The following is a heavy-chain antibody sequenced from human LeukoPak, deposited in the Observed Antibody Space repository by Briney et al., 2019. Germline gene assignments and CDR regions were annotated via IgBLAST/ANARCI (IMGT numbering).Heavy chain of an antibody. CDR2: INHSGST. D-gene: IGHD3-9*01. CDR3: ASRRRYFDWLSVFDY. Sequence: SETLSLTCAVYGGSFSGYYWSWIRQPPGKGLEWIGEINHSGSTNYNPSLKSRVTISVDTPKNQFSLKLSSVTAADTAVYYCASRRRYFDWLSVFDYWGQGTLVTVSS. J-gene: IGHJ4*02. V-gene: IGHV4-34*01. CDR1: GGSFSGYY.